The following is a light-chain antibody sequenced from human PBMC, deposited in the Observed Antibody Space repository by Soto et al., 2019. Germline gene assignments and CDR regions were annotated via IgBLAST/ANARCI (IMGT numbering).Light chain of an antibody. Sequence: EVVLTQSPGTLSLSPGERATLSCRASQNIRGNELAWYQQKPGQAPRLLIYRGSTRATGIPDRFSGRGYGTDLTLTISRLEPEDFAVYYCQDYGTSAPWTFGQGTKVEIK. CDR3: QDYGTSAPWT. J-gene: IGKJ1*01. V-gene: IGKV3-20*01. CDR2: RGS. CDR1: QNIRGNE.